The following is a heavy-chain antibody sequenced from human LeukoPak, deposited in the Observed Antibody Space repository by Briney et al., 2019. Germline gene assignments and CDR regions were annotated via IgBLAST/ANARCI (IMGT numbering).Heavy chain of an antibody. D-gene: IGHD4-11*01. CDR2: IYPGDSDT. CDR3: ARRSDYPNFDFDY. J-gene: IGHJ4*02. CDR1: GYSLTSYW. Sequence: GESLKISCKGSGYSLTSYWIGWVRQMPGKGLEWMGIIYPGDSDTRYSPSFQGQVTISADKSISIAYLQWSSLKASDTAMYYCARRSDYPNFDFDYWGQGTLVTVSS. V-gene: IGHV5-51*01.